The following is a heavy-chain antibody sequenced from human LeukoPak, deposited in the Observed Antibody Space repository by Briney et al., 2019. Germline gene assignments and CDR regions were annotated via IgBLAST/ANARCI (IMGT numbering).Heavy chain of an antibody. CDR2: ISSSGANI. Sequence: GGSLRLSCAASGFTFEDYHMNWIRQAPGKGLQWVSYISSSGANIHYADSVKGRFTISRDNAKDSLFLQMNSLRAEDTAVYYCAREDVVLVDAVRYYYYGMDVWGQGTTVTVSS. D-gene: IGHD2-8*01. CDR1: GFTFEDYH. V-gene: IGHV3-11*01. CDR3: AREDVVLVDAVRYYYYGMDV. J-gene: IGHJ6*02.